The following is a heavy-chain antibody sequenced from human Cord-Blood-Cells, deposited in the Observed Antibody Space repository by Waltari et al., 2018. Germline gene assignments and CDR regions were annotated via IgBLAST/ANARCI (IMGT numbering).Heavy chain of an antibody. V-gene: IGHV1-69*01. CDR1: GGTSTGSA. D-gene: IGHD5-12*01. CDR2: IIPIFGTA. CDR3: AREYNNWFDP. J-gene: IGHJ5*02. Sequence: QVQLVQSGPEVKKPGSSCTVSCTASGGTSTGSAISWERQAPGQGLEGMGGIIPIFGTANYAQKFQGRVTITADESTSTAYMELSSLRSEDTAVYYCAREYNNWFDPWGQGTLVTVSS.